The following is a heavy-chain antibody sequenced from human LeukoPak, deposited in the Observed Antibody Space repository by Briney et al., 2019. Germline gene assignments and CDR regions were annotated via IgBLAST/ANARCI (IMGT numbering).Heavy chain of an antibody. J-gene: IGHJ4*02. CDR2: INHSGST. D-gene: IGHD3-9*01. CDR1: GGSFSGYY. Sequence: PSETLSLTCAVYGGSFSGYYWSWIRQPPGKGLEWIGEINHSGSTNYNPSLKSRVTISVDTSKNQFSLKLSSVTAADTAVYYCARVPSDSFGWVCVDSWGQGSLVTVSS. CDR3: ARVPSDSFGWVCVDS. V-gene: IGHV4-34*01.